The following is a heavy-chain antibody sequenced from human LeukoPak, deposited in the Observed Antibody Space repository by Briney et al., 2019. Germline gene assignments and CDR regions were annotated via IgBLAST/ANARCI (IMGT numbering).Heavy chain of an antibody. V-gene: IGHV4-39*01. CDR3: ASLIAAALRGAFDI. CDR2: IYYSGST. CDR1: GGSISSRSYY. Sequence: SETLSLTCTVSGGSISSRSYYGGWIRQPPGKGLEWIGSIYYSGSTYYNPSLKSRVTISVDTSKNQFSLKLSSVTAADTAVYYCASLIAAALRGAFDIWGQGTMVTVSS. J-gene: IGHJ3*02. D-gene: IGHD6-13*01.